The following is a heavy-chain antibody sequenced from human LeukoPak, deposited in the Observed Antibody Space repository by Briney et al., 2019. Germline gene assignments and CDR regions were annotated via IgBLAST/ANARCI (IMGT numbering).Heavy chain of an antibody. J-gene: IGHJ4*02. CDR1: GGSISSGGYY. CDR3: ARTYGSGSYFFNDY. D-gene: IGHD3-10*01. CDR2: IHYSGST. V-gene: IGHV4-31*03. Sequence: SQTLSLTCTVSGGSISSGGYYWSWIRQHPRKGLEWIGYIHYSGSTYYNPSLKSRVTISVDTSKNQFSLKLSSVTAADTAVYYCARTYGSGSYFFNDYWGQGTLVTVSS.